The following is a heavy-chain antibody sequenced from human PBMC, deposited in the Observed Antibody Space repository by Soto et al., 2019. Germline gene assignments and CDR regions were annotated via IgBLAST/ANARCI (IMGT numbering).Heavy chain of an antibody. CDR1: GFAFHTYD. V-gene: IGHV3-23*01. CDR3: AKHWGTPAPDDY. Sequence: EVHLLESGGGLVQPGGSLTLSCAGSGFAFHTYDMTWVRQAPGKGLEWVSMISNRGSPYYSGSVRGRFTISRDNSNSILYLQLNSLRADDTAIYICAKHWGTPAPDDYWGQGTRVIVSS. CDR2: ISNRGSP. D-gene: IGHD6-13*01. J-gene: IGHJ4*02.